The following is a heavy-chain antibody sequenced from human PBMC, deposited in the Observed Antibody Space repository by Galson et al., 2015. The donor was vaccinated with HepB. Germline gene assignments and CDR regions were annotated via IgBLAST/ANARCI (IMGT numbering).Heavy chain of an antibody. CDR3: ARFYDSRFDY. D-gene: IGHD3-22*01. CDR2: ISIYNGNT. J-gene: IGHJ4*02. Sequence: SVKVSCKASGYTFRNYDIGWVRQAPGQGLESMGWISIYNGNTNYAQKLQGRITMTTDTSTSTGYMELRSLRSDDTAMYYCARFYDSRFDYWGQGTLVTVSS. V-gene: IGHV1-18*01. CDR1: GYTFRNYD.